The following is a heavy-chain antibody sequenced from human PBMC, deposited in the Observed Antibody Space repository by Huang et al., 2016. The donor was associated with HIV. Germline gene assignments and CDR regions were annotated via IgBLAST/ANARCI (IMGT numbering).Heavy chain of an antibody. J-gene: IGHJ3*02. CDR1: GYTFTMSG. CDR3: ARDPKYHRIGYYRQRRGIDI. V-gene: IGHV1-18*01. D-gene: IGHD3-22*01. Sequence: QLMQSGPDLKQPGASVKVSCKASGYTFTMSGTTGVRQRPGQGPEWMGWISASSGVTDYAQKSQGRVTLTTDPSTSVAYMELRSLRSDDTAKYYCARDPKYHRIGYYRQRRGIDIWGQGTMVIVSS. CDR2: ISASSGVT.